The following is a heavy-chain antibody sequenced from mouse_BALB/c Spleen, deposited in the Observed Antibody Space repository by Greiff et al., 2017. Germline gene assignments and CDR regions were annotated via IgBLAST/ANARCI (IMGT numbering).Heavy chain of an antibody. V-gene: IGHV1S137*01. CDR3: ARYGNFDY. CDR2: ISTYYGDA. D-gene: IGHD2-1*01. CDR1: GYTFTDYA. J-gene: IGHJ2*01. Sequence: VQLQESGAELVRPGVSVKISCKGSGYTFTDYAMHWVKQSHAKSLEWIGVISTYYGDASYNQKFKGKATMTVDKSSSTAYMELARLTSEDSAIYYCARYGNFDYWGQGTTLTVSS.